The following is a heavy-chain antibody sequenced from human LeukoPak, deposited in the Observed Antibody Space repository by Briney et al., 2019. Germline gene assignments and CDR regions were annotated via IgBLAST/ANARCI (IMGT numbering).Heavy chain of an antibody. CDR3: ARASGYSSSWYYYYYMDV. J-gene: IGHJ6*03. D-gene: IGHD6-13*01. CDR1: GGSFSGYY. Sequence: RTSETLSLTCAVYGGSFSGYYWSWIRQPPGKGLEWIGEINHSGSTNYNPSLKSRVTISVDTSKNQFSLKLSSVTAADTAVYYCARASGYSSSWYYYYYMDVWGKGTTVTVSS. V-gene: IGHV4-34*01. CDR2: INHSGST.